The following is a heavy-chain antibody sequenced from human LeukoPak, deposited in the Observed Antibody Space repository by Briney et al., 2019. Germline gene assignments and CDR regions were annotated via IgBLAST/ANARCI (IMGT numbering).Heavy chain of an antibody. J-gene: IGHJ4*02. Sequence: PGGSLRLSCVASGFTFSSYSMNWVRQAPGKGLGWVSYISSSTTTIYYADSVKGRFTISRDIAKNTLFLQMNSLRAEDTAVYYCARDTDYTRPFDYWGQGTLVTVSS. CDR2: ISSSTTTI. D-gene: IGHD2-2*02. V-gene: IGHV3-48*04. CDR1: GFTFSSYS. CDR3: ARDTDYTRPFDY.